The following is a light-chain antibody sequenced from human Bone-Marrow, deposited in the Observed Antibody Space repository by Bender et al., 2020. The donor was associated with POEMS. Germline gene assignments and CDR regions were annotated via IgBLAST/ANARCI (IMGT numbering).Light chain of an antibody. V-gene: IGLV2-14*03. CDR2: DVT. CDR1: SSDIGAYNY. CDR3: AVWDDSLNGWV. J-gene: IGLJ3*02. Sequence: QPALTQPASVSGSPGQSITISCTGTSSDIGAYNYVSWYQHHPGKGPKLMIYDVTNRPSGVSNRFSGSKSGTSASLAISGLQSEDEADYYCAVWDDSLNGWVFGGGTKLTVL.